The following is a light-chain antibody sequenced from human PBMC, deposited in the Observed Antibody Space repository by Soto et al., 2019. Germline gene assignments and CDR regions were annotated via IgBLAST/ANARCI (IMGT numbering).Light chain of an antibody. CDR2: DAS. V-gene: IGKV1-33*01. CDR3: QQYVNLLPYT. J-gene: IGKJ2*01. CDR1: QDISNY. Sequence: DIQMTQSPSSLSASVGDRVTITCQASQDISNYLNWYQQKPGKAPKLLIYDASNLETGVPSRFSGSGSGTDFTFTISSLQPEDIATYYCQQYVNLLPYTFGQGTKLEIK.